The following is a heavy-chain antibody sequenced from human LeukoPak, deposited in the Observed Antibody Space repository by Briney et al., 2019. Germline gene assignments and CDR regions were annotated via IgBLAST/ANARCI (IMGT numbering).Heavy chain of an antibody. D-gene: IGHD5-18*01. CDR1: GFTFGSYA. Sequence: GGSLRLSCAASGFTFGSYAMSWVRQAPGKGLEWVSAISGNSEYTYYADSVKGRFTISRDNSKRTLFLQMNSLRAEDTAVYYCAKGAGYSYGYEYYFDYWGQGTLVTVSS. CDR2: ISGNSEYT. J-gene: IGHJ4*02. V-gene: IGHV3-23*01. CDR3: AKGAGYSYGYEYYFDY.